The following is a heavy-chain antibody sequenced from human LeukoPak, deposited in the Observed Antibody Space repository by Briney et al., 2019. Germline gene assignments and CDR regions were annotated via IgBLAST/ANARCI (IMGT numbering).Heavy chain of an antibody. Sequence: EASVKVSCKASGYTFTGYYMHWVRQAPGQGLECMGRINPNSGGTNHAQKFQGRVTMTRDTSISTAYMELSRLRSDDTAVYYCARGYYYDSSGYFGIFDYWGQGTLVTVSS. J-gene: IGHJ4*02. CDR2: INPNSGGT. V-gene: IGHV1-2*06. D-gene: IGHD3-22*01. CDR3: ARGYYYDSSGYFGIFDY. CDR1: GYTFTGYY.